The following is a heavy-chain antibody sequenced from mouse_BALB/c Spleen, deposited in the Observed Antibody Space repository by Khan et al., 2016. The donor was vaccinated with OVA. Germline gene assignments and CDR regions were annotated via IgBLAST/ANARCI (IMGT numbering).Heavy chain of an antibody. CDR3: ARTARIKY. Sequence: EVQLQQSGPGLVKPSQSLSLTCTVTGYSITSGYGWNWIRQFPGNKLEWMGYISYSGSTNYNPSLKSRISITRDTSKNQFFLQLNSVTTEETATYYCARTARIKYWGQGTTLTVSS. D-gene: IGHD1-2*01. V-gene: IGHV3-2*02. J-gene: IGHJ2*01. CDR1: GYSITSGYG. CDR2: ISYSGST.